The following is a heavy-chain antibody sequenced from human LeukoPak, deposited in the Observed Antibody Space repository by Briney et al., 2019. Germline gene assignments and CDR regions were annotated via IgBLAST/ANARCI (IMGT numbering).Heavy chain of an antibody. CDR3: ARRSHDILTGYYSDY. D-gene: IGHD3-9*01. CDR2: MNPNSGNT. V-gene: IGHV1-8*01. Sequence: ASVKVSCKASGYTFTSYDINWVRQATGQGLEWMGWMNPNSGNTGYAQKFQGRVTMTRNTSISTAYMELRSLRSDDTAVYYCARRSHDILTGYYSDYWGQGTLVTVSS. J-gene: IGHJ4*02. CDR1: GYTFTSYD.